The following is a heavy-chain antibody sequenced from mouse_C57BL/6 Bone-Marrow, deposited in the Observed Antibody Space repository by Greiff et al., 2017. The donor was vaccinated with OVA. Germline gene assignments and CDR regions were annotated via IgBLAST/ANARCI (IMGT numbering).Heavy chain of an antibody. Sequence: QVQLQQPGAELVMPGASVKLSCKASGYTFTSYWMHWVKQRPGQGLEWIGEIDPSDSFTNYNQTFKGKSTLTVDKSSSTAYMQLSSLTSEDSAVYYGARGYITTVVEAMDYWGQGTSVTVSA. CDR3: ARGYITTVVEAMDY. D-gene: IGHD1-1*01. CDR1: GYTFTSYW. CDR2: IDPSDSFT. V-gene: IGHV1-69*01. J-gene: IGHJ4*01.